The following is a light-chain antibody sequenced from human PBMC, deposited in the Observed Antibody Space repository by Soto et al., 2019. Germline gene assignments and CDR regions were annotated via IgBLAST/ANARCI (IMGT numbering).Light chain of an antibody. CDR2: DAS. Sequence: EIVLTQSPGTLSLSPWERATLSCRASQSVSNNSLAWYQQKPGQAPRLLIYDASSRATGIPDRFSGSGSGTDLTLTISRLEPEDFAVYYCQQYGSSPITFGQGTRLEIK. CDR1: QSVSNNS. V-gene: IGKV3-20*01. J-gene: IGKJ5*01. CDR3: QQYGSSPIT.